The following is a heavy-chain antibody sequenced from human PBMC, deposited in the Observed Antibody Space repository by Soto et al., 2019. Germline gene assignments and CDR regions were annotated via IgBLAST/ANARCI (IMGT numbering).Heavy chain of an antibody. D-gene: IGHD4-4*01. CDR3: ARTVTKKWFDP. CDR2: FDPEDGET. V-gene: IGHV1-24*01. CDR1: GYTLTESY. J-gene: IGHJ5*02. Sequence: ASVKVSCKVFGYTLTESYMHWVRQAPGKGLEWLGGFDPEDGETIYAQKFQGRVTMTEDTSTDTAYMELSSPRSEDTAVYYCARTVTKKWFDPWGQGTLVTVSS.